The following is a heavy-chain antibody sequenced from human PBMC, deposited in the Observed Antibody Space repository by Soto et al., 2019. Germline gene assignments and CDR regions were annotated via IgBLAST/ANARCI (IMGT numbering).Heavy chain of an antibody. V-gene: IGHV5-51*01. J-gene: IGHJ6*02. Sequence: GESLKISCKGSGYSFTTYWIGWVRQLPGQGLEWMGVMFPGDSDTRYSPSFQGQVTMSADPSTNTAYLEWSSLKAADSAMYYCARVPDSSLGTMDVWGQGTTVTVSS. CDR3: ARVPDSSLGTMDV. CDR1: GYSFTTYW. CDR2: MFPGDSDT. D-gene: IGHD6-19*01.